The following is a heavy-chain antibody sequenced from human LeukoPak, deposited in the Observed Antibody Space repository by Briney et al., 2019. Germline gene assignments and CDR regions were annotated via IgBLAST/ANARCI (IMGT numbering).Heavy chain of an antibody. D-gene: IGHD1-26*01. CDR3: ARSQYTGSCFNY. Sequence: SETLSLTCTVSGGSISGYFWTWIRQPPGKGLEWLGHIYYSGTTNYSPSLTSRFSISVDTSKNQFSLKLTSVTAADTAVYYCARSQYTGSCFNYWGQGVLVTVSS. J-gene: IGHJ4*02. CDR1: GGSISGYF. V-gene: IGHV4-59*01. CDR2: IYYSGTT.